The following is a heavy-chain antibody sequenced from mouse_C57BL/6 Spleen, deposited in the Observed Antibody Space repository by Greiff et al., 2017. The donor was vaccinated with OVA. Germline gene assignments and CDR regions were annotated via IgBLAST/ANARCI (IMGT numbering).Heavy chain of an antibody. D-gene: IGHD1-1*01. CDR2: IYPGSGST. Sequence: QVQLQQSGAELVKPGASVKMSCKASGYTFTSYWITWVKQRPGQGLEWIGDIYPGSGSTNYNEKFKSKATLTVDTSSSTAYMQLSSLTSEDSAVYYGARSGDILYYYGSSYGYWGQGTTLTVSS. CDR3: ARSGDILYYYGSSYGY. J-gene: IGHJ2*01. V-gene: IGHV1-55*01. CDR1: GYTFTSYW.